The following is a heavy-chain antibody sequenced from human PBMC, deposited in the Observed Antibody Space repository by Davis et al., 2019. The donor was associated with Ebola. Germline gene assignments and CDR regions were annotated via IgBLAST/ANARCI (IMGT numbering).Heavy chain of an antibody. CDR2: INHSGST. Sequence: MPSETLSLTCTVSGGSISSSSYYWGWIRQPPGKGLEWIGEINHSGSTNYNPSLKSRVTISVDTSKNQFSLKLSSVTAADTAVYYCARGGHSSSWYRVVYFQHWGQGTLVTVSS. V-gene: IGHV4-39*07. J-gene: IGHJ1*01. CDR3: ARGGHSSSWYRVVYFQH. CDR1: GGSISSSSYY. D-gene: IGHD6-13*01.